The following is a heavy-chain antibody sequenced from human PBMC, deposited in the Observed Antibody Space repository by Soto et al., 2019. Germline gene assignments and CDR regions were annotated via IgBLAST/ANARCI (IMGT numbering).Heavy chain of an antibody. J-gene: IGHJ6*02. Sequence: QVQLVQSGAEVKKPGSSVKVSCKASGGTFGSYAISWVRQAPGQGLEWMGGIIPIPGTANYAQKFQGRVTIAADESTRTAYMELSSLRSEDTAGYYCARSQGSSTSLEIYYYYDYGMDGWGQGTTVTVSS. CDR1: GGTFGSYA. D-gene: IGHD2-2*01. V-gene: IGHV1-69*01. CDR3: ARSQGSSTSLEIYYYYDYGMDG. CDR2: IIPIPGTA.